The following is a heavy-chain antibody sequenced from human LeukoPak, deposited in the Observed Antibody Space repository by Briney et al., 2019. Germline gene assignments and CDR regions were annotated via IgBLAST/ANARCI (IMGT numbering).Heavy chain of an antibody. D-gene: IGHD1-26*01. CDR1: GYSISSGYY. V-gene: IGHV4-38-2*02. CDR2: IYHSGST. CDR3: AREPGGATGRVFDI. Sequence: SETLSLTCTVSGYSISSGYYWGWIRQPPGKGLEWIGSIYHSGSTYYDPSLKSRVTISVDTSKNQFSLKLSSVTAADTAVYYCAREPGGATGRVFDIWGQGTMVTVSS. J-gene: IGHJ3*02.